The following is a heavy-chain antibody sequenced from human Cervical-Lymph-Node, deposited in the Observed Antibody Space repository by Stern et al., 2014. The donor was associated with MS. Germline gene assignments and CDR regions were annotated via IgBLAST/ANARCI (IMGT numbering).Heavy chain of an antibody. D-gene: IGHD3-3*01. CDR3: ARMMGSGYRHYFDY. CDR1: GFSLVTSGVR. J-gene: IGHJ4*02. CDR2: IVWHDQT. V-gene: IGHV2-70*04. Sequence: QITLKESGPALVKPTQTLTLTCTFSGFSLVTSGVRVSWIRQPPGKALEWIARIVWHDQTISNTSLMGWLTLSKDPSKNQVVLTMTNVDPVDTATYYCARMMGSGYRHYFDYWGQGTPVTVS.